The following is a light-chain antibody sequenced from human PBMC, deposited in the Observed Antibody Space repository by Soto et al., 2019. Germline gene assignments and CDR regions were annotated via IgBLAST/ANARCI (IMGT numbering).Light chain of an antibody. V-gene: IGKV3-20*01. Sequence: EIVLTQSPGTLSLSPGDTATLSCRASQSLSSNYLAWYQQKPGQAPRLLIYAASSRATGIPDRFSGSVSGTDFTLTISRLEPEDFAVYYCQQYGSSAWTFGQGTKVESK. CDR1: QSLSSNY. CDR2: AAS. J-gene: IGKJ1*01. CDR3: QQYGSSAWT.